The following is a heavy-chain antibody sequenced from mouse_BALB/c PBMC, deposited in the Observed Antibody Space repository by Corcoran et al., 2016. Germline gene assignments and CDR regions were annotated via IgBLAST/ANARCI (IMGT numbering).Heavy chain of an antibody. CDR2: IDPANGNT. Sequence: EVQLQQSGAELMKPGASVKLSCTASGININDTYIHWVKQRPEQGLEWIGRIDPANGNTKYDPKFQGKATITADTSSNTAYLQLSSLTSEDTAVYYCARAMINAMDYWGQGTSVTVSS. CDR3: ARAMINAMDY. CDR1: GININDTY. J-gene: IGHJ4*01. D-gene: IGHD2-4*01. V-gene: IGHV14-3*02.